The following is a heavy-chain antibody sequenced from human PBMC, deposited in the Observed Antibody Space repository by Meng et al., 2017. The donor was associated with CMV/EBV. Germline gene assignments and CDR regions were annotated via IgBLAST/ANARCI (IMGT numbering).Heavy chain of an antibody. CDR2: LNTNGGNT. CDR1: GYTFTSFD. CDR3: AHRPAMGGIFDY. Sequence: ASVKVSCKASGYTFTSFDINWVRQAPGQGLEWMGWLNTNGGNTGFAQKFQGRVTITGDTSIRTAYMELSSLTSQDTAVYYCAHRPAMGGIFDYWGQGTLVTVSS. J-gene: IGHJ4*02. V-gene: IGHV1-8*01. D-gene: IGHD3-16*01.